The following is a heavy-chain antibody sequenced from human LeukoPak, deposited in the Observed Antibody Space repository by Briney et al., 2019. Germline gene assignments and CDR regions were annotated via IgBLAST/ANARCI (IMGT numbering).Heavy chain of an antibody. V-gene: IGHV4-39*07. CDR3: ARDLVATIGYFDY. J-gene: IGHJ4*02. D-gene: IGHD5-12*01. CDR2: IYYSGRT. CDR1: RGSISSSSYY. Sequence: SETLSLTCTVSRGSISSSSYYWGWIRQPPGKGLEWIGNIYYSGRTYYNPSLKSRVTMSVDTSKNQFSLKLSSVTAADTAVYYCARDLVATIGYFDYWGQGTLVTVSS.